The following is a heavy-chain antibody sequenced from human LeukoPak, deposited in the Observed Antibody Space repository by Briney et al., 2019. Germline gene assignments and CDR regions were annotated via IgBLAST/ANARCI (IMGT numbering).Heavy chain of an antibody. Sequence: SETLSLTCTVSGGSISSYYWSWIRQPPGKGLEWIGYIYYSGSTNYNPSLKSRVTISVDTSKNQFSLKLSSVTAADTAVYYYARVVYSNYFYGMDVWGQGTTVTVSS. D-gene: IGHD4-11*01. CDR3: ARVVYSNYFYGMDV. CDR1: GGSISSYY. V-gene: IGHV4-59*01. J-gene: IGHJ6*02. CDR2: IYYSGST.